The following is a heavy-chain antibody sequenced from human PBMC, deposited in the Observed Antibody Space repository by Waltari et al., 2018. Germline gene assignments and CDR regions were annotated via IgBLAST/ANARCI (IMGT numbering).Heavy chain of an antibody. J-gene: IGHJ3*02. CDR2: IYYSGST. CDR1: GGSISSSSYY. V-gene: IGHV4-39*01. Sequence: QLQLQESGPGLVKPSETLSLTCPVSGGSISSSSYYWGWIRQPPGKGLEWIGSIYYSGSTYYNPSLKSRVTISVDTSKNQFSLKLSSVTAADTAVYYCAIQDKSLGAFDIWGQGTMVTVSS. CDR3: AIQDKSLGAFDI.